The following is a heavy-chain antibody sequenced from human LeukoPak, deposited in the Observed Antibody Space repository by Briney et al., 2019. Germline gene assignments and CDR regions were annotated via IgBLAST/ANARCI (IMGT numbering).Heavy chain of an antibody. CDR1: GGSISSGGYY. D-gene: IGHD3-16*01. Sequence: SETLSLTCTVSGGSISSGGYYWSWIRQHPGKGLEWIGYIYYSGSTYYNPSLKSRVTISVDTSKNQFSLKLSSVTAADTAVYYCARDQDVWGRPGLWFDPWGQGTLVTVSS. CDR2: IYYSGST. V-gene: IGHV4-30-4*08. CDR3: ARDQDVWGRPGLWFDP. J-gene: IGHJ5*02.